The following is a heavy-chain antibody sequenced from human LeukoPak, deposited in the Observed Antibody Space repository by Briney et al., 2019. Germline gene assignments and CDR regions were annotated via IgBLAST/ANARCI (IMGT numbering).Heavy chain of an antibody. CDR2: IYHSGST. Sequence: SETLSLTCAVSGGSISSGGYSWSWIRQPPGKGLEWIGYIYHSGSTYYNPSLKSRVTISVDRSKNQFSLKLSSVTAADTAVYYCARRSDYYDSSGYYVGYFDYWGQGTLVTVSS. CDR1: GGSISSGGYS. D-gene: IGHD3-22*01. CDR3: ARRSDYYDSSGYYVGYFDY. V-gene: IGHV4-30-2*01. J-gene: IGHJ4*02.